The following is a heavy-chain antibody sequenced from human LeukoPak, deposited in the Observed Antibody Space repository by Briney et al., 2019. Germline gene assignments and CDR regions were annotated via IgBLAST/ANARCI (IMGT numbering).Heavy chain of an antibody. V-gene: IGHV4-59*08. J-gene: IGHJ5*02. CDR2: SSYNGNT. Sequence: PSETLSLTCTVSGAYFTNYYWSFIRQPPGKGLEWIGFSSYNGNTNHNPSLKSRVTISVDTSKNQFSLKLSSVTAADTAVYYCARHSAFKYYYGSGTRGWFDPWGQGTLVTVSS. CDR3: ARHSAFKYYYGSGTRGWFDP. CDR1: GAYFTNYY. D-gene: IGHD3-10*01.